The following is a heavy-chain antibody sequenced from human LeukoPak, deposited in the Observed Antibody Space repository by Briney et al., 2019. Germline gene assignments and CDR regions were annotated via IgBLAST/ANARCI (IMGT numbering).Heavy chain of an antibody. CDR3: ARQAVTTGWFFDF. CDR2: FNPSDGRA. D-gene: IGHD4-17*01. V-gene: IGHV1-46*01. Sequence: ASVKVSCKASGYTFTSYGISWVRQAPGQGLEWMEIFNPSDGRATYTQKFQGRVTMTRDTSTSTGYMDLSSLRSDDTAVYYCARQAVTTGWFFDFWGQGTLVAVSS. J-gene: IGHJ4*02. CDR1: GYTFTSYG.